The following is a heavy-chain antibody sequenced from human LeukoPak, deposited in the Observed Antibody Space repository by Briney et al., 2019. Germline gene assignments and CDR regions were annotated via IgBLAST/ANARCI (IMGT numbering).Heavy chain of an antibody. Sequence: GGSLRFSCGASGFTFSSHGMRWVRQAPGRGLEWVAFIRNDGSDKYYADSVKGRFTISRDNSKNTLSVQMNSLRVQDTAVYYCVRDADWSFDYWGQGTLLTVSS. CDR2: IRNDGSDK. D-gene: IGHD3-9*01. J-gene: IGHJ4*02. CDR3: VRDADWSFDY. V-gene: IGHV3-30*02. CDR1: GFTFSSHG.